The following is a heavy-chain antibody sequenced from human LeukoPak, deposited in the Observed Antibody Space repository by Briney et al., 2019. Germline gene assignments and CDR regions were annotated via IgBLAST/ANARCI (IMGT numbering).Heavy chain of an antibody. J-gene: IGHJ6*02. CDR3: ARELDGYDILTGSLDV. Sequence: GASVKVSCKASGYTLTSYYMHWVRQAPGQGLEWMGIINPSGGSTSYAQKFQGRVTMTRDTSTSTVYMELSSLRSEDTAVYYCARELDGYDILTGSLDVWGQGTTVTVSS. CDR1: GYTLTSYY. D-gene: IGHD3-9*01. CDR2: INPSGGST. V-gene: IGHV1-46*01.